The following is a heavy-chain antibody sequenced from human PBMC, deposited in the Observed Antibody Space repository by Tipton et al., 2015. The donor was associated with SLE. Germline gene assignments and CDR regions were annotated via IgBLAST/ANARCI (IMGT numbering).Heavy chain of an antibody. CDR3: ARAQYGPDYFDY. D-gene: IGHD4-17*01. CDR1: AGSITSSSYY. Sequence: TLSLTCTVSAGSITSSSYYWAWIRQPPGKGLEWIGTIYHSGSTYYNPSLKSRVTISVDTSKNQFSLKLSSVTAADTALYYCARAQYGPDYFDYWGQGTLVTVSS. V-gene: IGHV4-39*07. J-gene: IGHJ4*02. CDR2: IYHSGST.